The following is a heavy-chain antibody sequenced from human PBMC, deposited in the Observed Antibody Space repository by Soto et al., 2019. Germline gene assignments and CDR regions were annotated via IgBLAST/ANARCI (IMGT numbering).Heavy chain of an antibody. CDR3: ARVPGYSIGDL. D-gene: IGHD2-21*01. CDR1: GYTFTSYA. CDR2: INAGNGNT. V-gene: IGHV1-3*01. J-gene: IGHJ2*01. Sequence: QGQLVQSGAEVKKPGASVKVSCKASGYTFTSYAMHWVRQAPGQRLEWMGWINAGNGNTKYSQKFQGRVTITTDTSASTAYMELSSLRSEDTAVYYCARVPGYSIGDLWGRGTLVTVSS.